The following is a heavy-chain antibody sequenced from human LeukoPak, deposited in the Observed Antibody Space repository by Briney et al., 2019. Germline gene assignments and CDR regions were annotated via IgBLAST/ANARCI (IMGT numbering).Heavy chain of an antibody. D-gene: IGHD7-27*01. CDR2: IKQDASEK. CDR3: ASGDNFDY. V-gene: IGHV3-7*01. Sequence: PGGSLRLSCAASGFTFSSYWMIWVRQAPGKGLEWVANIKQDASEKNYVDSVKGRFTISRDNAKNSLYLQMNSLRAEDTAVYFCASGDNFDYWGQGTLVTVSS. J-gene: IGHJ4*02. CDR1: GFTFSSYW.